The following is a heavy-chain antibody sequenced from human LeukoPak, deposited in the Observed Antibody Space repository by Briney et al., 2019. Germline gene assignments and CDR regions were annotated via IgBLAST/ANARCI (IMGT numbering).Heavy chain of an antibody. CDR3: ARGPHYYYDSSGSLDY. V-gene: IGHV3-21*01. J-gene: IGHJ4*02. D-gene: IGHD3-22*01. CDR1: GFTFSSYG. Sequence: GGSLRLSCAASGFTFSSYGMHWVRQAPGKGLEWVSSISSSSSYIYYADSVKGRFTISRDNAKNSLYLQMNSLRAEDTAVYYCARGPHYYYDSSGSLDYWGQGTLVTVSS. CDR2: ISSSSSYI.